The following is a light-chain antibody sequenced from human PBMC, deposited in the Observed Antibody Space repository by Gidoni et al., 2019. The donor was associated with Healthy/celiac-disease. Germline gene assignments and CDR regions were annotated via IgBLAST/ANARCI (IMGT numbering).Light chain of an antibody. CDR2: DAS. Sequence: DIQMTRSPFSLSASVGDRVTITCQASQDISNYLNWYQQKPGKAPKLLIYDASNLETGVPSRFSGSGSGTDFTFTISSLQPEDIATYYCQQYDNLVTFGGGTKVEIK. CDR1: QDISNY. V-gene: IGKV1-33*01. J-gene: IGKJ4*01. CDR3: QQYDNLVT.